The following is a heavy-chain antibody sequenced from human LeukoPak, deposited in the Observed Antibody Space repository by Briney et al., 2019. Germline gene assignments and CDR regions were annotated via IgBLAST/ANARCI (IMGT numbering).Heavy chain of an antibody. CDR2: ISYDGSNK. Sequence: QSGGSLRLSCAASGFTFSSYGMHWVRQAPGKGLEWVADISYDGSNKYYADSVKGRFTISRDNSKNTLYLQMNSLRAEDTTVYYCANMNSGSYYRPNDAFDIWGQGTMVTVSS. V-gene: IGHV3-30*18. CDR1: GFTFSSYG. D-gene: IGHD1-26*01. J-gene: IGHJ3*02. CDR3: ANMNSGSYYRPNDAFDI.